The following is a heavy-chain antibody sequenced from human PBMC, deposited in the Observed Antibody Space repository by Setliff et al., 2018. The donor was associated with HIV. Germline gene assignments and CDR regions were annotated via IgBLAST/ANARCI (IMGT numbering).Heavy chain of an antibody. CDR3: ARRWGNHWFDP. CDR1: GGSISSSSYY. V-gene: IGHV4-39*01. J-gene: IGHJ5*02. CDR2: IYYLGST. Sequence: SETLSLTCTVSGGSISSSSYYWGWLRQPPGKGLEWIGYIYYLGSTYYNPSHKCRVTISVDTSKSQFSLKLSSVTAADTAVYYCARRWGNHWFDPWGQGTLVTVSS. D-gene: IGHD3-16*01.